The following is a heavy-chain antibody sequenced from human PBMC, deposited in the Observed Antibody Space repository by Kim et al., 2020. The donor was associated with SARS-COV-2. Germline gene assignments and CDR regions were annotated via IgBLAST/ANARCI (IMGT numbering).Heavy chain of an antibody. J-gene: IGHJ4*02. CDR1: GGSFSGYY. V-gene: IGHV4-34*01. D-gene: IGHD3-22*01. CDR2: INHSGST. Sequence: SETLSLTCAVYGGSFSGYYWSWIRQPPGKGLEWIGEINHSGSTNYNPSLKSRVTISVDTSKNQFSLKLSSVTAADTAVYYCARRLITIIVAYDFDYWGQGTLVTVSS. CDR3: ARRLITIIVAYDFDY.